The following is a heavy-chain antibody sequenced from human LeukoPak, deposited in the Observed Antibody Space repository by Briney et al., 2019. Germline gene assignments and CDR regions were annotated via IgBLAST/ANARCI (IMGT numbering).Heavy chain of an antibody. CDR1: GGTFSSYA. J-gene: IGHJ3*02. D-gene: IGHD1-26*01. Sequence: GASVKVSCKASGGTFSSYAISWVRQAPGQGLEWMGGIIPIFGTANYAQKFQGRVTITADKSTSTAYMELSSLRSEDTAVYYCARVLGSGSYFGAFDIWGQGTMVTVSS. CDR2: IIPIFGTA. V-gene: IGHV1-69*06. CDR3: ARVLGSGSYFGAFDI.